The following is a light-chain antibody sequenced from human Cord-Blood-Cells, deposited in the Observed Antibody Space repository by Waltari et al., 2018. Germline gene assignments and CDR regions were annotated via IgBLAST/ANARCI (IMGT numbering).Light chain of an antibody. Sequence: DIQMTQSPSSLSASVGERVPITCPASQSISSYLNWYQQKPGKAPKLLIYAASSLQSGVPSRFSGSGSGTDFTLTISSLQPEDFATYYCQQSYSTPYTFGQGTKLEIK. CDR3: QQSYSTPYT. CDR2: AAS. V-gene: IGKV1-39*01. CDR1: QSISSY. J-gene: IGKJ2*01.